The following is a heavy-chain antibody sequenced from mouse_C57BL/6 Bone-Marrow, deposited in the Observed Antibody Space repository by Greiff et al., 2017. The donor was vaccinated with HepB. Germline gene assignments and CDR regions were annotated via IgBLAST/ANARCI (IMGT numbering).Heavy chain of an antibody. D-gene: IGHD1-1*02. CDR2: ISDGGSYT. CDR1: GFTFSSYA. J-gene: IGHJ4*01. CDR3: ARAPYGAMDY. Sequence: EVMLVESGGALVKPGGSLKLSCAASGFTFSSYAMSWVRQTPEKRLEWVATISDGGSYTYYPDNVKGRFTISRDNAKNNLYLQMSHLKSEDTAMYYCARAPYGAMDYWGQGTSVTVSS. V-gene: IGHV5-4*03.